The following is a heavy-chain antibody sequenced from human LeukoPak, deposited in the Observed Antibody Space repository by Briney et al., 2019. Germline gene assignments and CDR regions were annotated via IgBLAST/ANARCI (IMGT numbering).Heavy chain of an antibody. J-gene: IGHJ4*02. CDR1: GGTFSSYA. D-gene: IGHD6-13*01. CDR2: IVPIFGTA. Sequence: SVKVSCTASGGTFSSYAISWVRQAPGQGLEWMGGIVPIFGTANYAQKFQGRVTITADESTSTAYMELISLRSEDTAVYYCATADKFSNWYVFDYWGQGTLVTVSS. V-gene: IGHV1-69*13. CDR3: ATADKFSNWYVFDY.